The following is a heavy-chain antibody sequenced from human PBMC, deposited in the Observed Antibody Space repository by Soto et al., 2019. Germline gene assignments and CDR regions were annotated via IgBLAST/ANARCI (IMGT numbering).Heavy chain of an antibody. CDR2: IYYSGST. D-gene: IGHD3-22*01. CDR3: AREVALYYYDSSGYYPYWFDP. CDR1: GGSISSGGYY. J-gene: IGHJ5*02. V-gene: IGHV4-31*03. Sequence: SETLSLTCTVSGGSISSGGYYLSLIRQHPGKGLEWIGYIYYSGSTYYNPSLKSRVTISVDTSKNQFSLKLSSVTAADTAVYYCAREVALYYYDSSGYYPYWFDPWGQGTLVTVSS.